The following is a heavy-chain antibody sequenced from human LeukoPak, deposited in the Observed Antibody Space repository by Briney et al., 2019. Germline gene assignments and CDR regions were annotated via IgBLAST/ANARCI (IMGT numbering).Heavy chain of an antibody. J-gene: IGHJ4*02. CDR2: FDPEDGET. D-gene: IGHD2-2*01. CDR3: ATRGYCSSTSCLLRFGY. V-gene: IGHV1-24*01. Sequence: ASVKVSCKVSGYTLTELSMHWVRQAPGKGLEWMGGFDPEDGETIYAQKFQGRVTMTEDTSTDTAYMELSSLRSEDTAVYYCATRGYCSSTSCLLRFGYWGQGTLVTVSS. CDR1: GYTLTELS.